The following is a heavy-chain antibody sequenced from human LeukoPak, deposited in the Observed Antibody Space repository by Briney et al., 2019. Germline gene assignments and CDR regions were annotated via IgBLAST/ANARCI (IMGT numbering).Heavy chain of an antibody. D-gene: IGHD3-22*01. CDR1: GFTFSSYS. V-gene: IGHV3-48*01. CDR2: VSSSSSTI. J-gene: IGHJ4*02. CDR3: AKVSYYESSGYYDY. Sequence: GGSLRLSCAASGFTFSSYSMNWVRQAPGKGLEWVSYVSSSSSTIYYADSVKGRFTISRDNAKNSLYLQMNSLRAEDTAVYYCAKVSYYESSGYYDYWGQGTLVTVSS.